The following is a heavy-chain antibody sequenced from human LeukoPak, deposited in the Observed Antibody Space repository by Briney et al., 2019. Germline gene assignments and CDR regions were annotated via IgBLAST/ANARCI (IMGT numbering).Heavy chain of an antibody. J-gene: IGHJ4*02. D-gene: IGHD4-23*01. CDR2: IGPSGAST. CDR3: AKKGGNSGFFDS. Sequence: PGGSLRLSCAAYAFTFSSYAMSWVRQAPGKGLEWVSAIGPSGASTYYTDSVKGRFTISRDNSKNTLYLQMNSQRAEDTAVYYCAKKGGNSGFFDSWGQGTLVTVSS. CDR1: AFTFSSYA. V-gene: IGHV3-23*01.